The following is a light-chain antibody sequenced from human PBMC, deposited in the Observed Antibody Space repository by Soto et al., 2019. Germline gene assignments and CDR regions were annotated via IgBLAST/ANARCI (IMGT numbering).Light chain of an antibody. CDR2: DAS. J-gene: IGKJ1*01. CDR1: QSVSSY. V-gene: IGKV3-11*01. CDR3: QQRSNWPTT. Sequence: EIVLTQSPATLSLSPGERATLSCRASQSVSSYLAWYQQKPGQAPRLLIYDASNRATGIPAGFSGSGSGTDFTLTISSLEPEDFAVYYCQQRSNWPTTFGQGTKVDI.